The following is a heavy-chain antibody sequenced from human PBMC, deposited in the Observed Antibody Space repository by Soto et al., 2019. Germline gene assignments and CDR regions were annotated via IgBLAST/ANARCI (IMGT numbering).Heavy chain of an antibody. J-gene: IGHJ6*02. Sequence: GASRKISCKGSGYSFGSYWIAWVRQMPGKGLEWMGSIYPGDSDTRYSPSFQGQVTISADNSISTAYLQWSSLKASDTAMYYCARHAYDFWSGHPNPRYYYGMDVWGQGTTVTVSS. CDR1: GYSFGSYW. CDR2: IYPGDSDT. CDR3: ARHAYDFWSGHPNPRYYYGMDV. D-gene: IGHD3-3*01. V-gene: IGHV5-51*01.